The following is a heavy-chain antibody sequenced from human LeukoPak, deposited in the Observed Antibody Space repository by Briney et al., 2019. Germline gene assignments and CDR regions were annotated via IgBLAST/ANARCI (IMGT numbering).Heavy chain of an antibody. CDR2: ISSSGSTI. J-gene: IGHJ6*03. V-gene: IGHV3-11*01. CDR1: GFTFSDYY. CDR3: AGDYLTGYYYYMDV. Sequence: GGSLRLSCAASGFTFSDYYMSWIRQAPGKGLEWVSYISSSGSTIYYADSVKGRFTISRDNAKNSLYLQMNSLRAEDTAVYYCAGDYLTGYYYYMDVWGKGTTVTVSS.